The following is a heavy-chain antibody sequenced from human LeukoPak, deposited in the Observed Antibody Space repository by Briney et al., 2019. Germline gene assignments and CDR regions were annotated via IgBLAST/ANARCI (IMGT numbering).Heavy chain of an antibody. J-gene: IGHJ4*02. CDR3: ARDIVGATNGVDY. D-gene: IGHD1-26*01. Sequence: PSETLSLTCAVYGGSFSGYYWNWIRQPPGKGLEWIGEINHSGSTNYNPSLKSRVTISVDTSKNQFSLKLSSVTAADTAVYYCARDIVGATNGVDYWGQGTLVTVSS. V-gene: IGHV4-34*01. CDR2: INHSGST. CDR1: GGSFSGYY.